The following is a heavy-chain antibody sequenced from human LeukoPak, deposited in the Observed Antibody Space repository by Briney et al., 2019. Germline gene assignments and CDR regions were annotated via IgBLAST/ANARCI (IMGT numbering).Heavy chain of an antibody. CDR3: ARGQFSPIRRYCTNGVCYTAYYFDY. Sequence: SETLSLTCAVYGGSFSGYYWSWIRQPPGKGLEWIGEINHSGSTNYNPSLKSRVTISVDTSKNQFSLKLSSVTAADTAVYYCARGQFSPIRRYCTNGVCYTAYYFDYWGQGTLVTVSS. D-gene: IGHD2-8*01. CDR1: GGSFSGYY. V-gene: IGHV4-34*01. J-gene: IGHJ4*02. CDR2: INHSGST.